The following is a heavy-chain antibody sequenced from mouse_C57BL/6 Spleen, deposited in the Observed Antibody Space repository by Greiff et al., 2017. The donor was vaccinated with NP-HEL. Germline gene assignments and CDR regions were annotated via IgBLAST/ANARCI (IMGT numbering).Heavy chain of an antibody. CDR3: ARGGGIVTTVPTPCFAY. V-gene: IGHV1-36*01. Sequence: EVQLQQSGPVLVKPGPSVKISCKASGFTFTDYYMHWVKQSHGKSLEWIGLVYPYNGGTSYNQKFKGKATLTVDTSSSTAYMELNSLTSEDSAVYYCARGGGIVTTVPTPCFAYWGQGTLVTVSA. D-gene: IGHD1-1*01. CDR1: GFTFTDYY. J-gene: IGHJ3*01. CDR2: VYPYNGGT.